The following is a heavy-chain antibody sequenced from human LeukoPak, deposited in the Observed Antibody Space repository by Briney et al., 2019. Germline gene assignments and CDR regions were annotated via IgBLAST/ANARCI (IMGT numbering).Heavy chain of an antibody. V-gene: IGHV3-74*01. D-gene: IGHD1-26*01. CDR3: ASRISSGNYFFDY. Sequence: GGSLRLSCAASGFTFSNYWMFWVRQVPGKGLVWVSRISSDGSSTTYADSVKGRFTISRDNAMNTLYLQMNSLRAEDTAVYYCASRISSGNYFFDYWGQGTLVTVSS. J-gene: IGHJ4*02. CDR1: GFTFSNYW. CDR2: ISSDGSST.